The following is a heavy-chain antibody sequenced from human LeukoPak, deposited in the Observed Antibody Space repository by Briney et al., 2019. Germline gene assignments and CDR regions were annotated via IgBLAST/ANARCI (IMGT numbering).Heavy chain of an antibody. D-gene: IGHD2-21*01. V-gene: IGHV4-4*07. CDR2: VCLRGTT. CDR1: GGSLSSYY. Sequence: PSETLSLTCTVSGGSLSSYYWSWIRQSAGRGLEWIGRVCLRGTTNYSPSLKSRVTMSIDTSKNQFSLNLSSVTDADTAVYYCASNGVVVDPSDAFDIWGQGTMVTVSS. J-gene: IGHJ3*02. CDR3: ASNGVVVDPSDAFDI.